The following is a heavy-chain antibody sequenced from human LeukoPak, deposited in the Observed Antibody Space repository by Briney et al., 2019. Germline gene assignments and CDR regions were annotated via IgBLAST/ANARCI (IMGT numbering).Heavy chain of an antibody. J-gene: IGHJ4*02. V-gene: IGHV1-2*02. Sequence: ASVKVSCKASGYTFTGYYMHWVRQAPGQGLEWMGWINPNSGGTNYAQKFQGRVTMTRDTSISTAYMELSRLRSDDTAVYYCARRYDFWSGYDQGLDYWGQGTLVTVSS. CDR1: GYTFTGYY. D-gene: IGHD3-3*01. CDR2: INPNSGGT. CDR3: ARRYDFWSGYDQGLDY.